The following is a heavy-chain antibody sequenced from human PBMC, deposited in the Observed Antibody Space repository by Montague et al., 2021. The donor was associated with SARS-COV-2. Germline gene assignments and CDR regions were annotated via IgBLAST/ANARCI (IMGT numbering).Heavy chain of an antibody. CDR1: GFTFSSYA. V-gene: IGHV3-30-3*01. J-gene: IGHJ3*02. D-gene: IGHD3-10*01. CDR2: ISYDGSNK. CDR3: ARAAQKQYVLLWFGELLHDAFDI. Sequence: SLRLSCGAFGFTFSSYAMHWVRQAPGKGLEWVAVISYDGSNKYYXDSXKGRFTISRDNSKNTLYLQMNSLRAEDTAVYYCARAAQKQYVLLWFGELLHDAFDIWGQGTMVTVSS.